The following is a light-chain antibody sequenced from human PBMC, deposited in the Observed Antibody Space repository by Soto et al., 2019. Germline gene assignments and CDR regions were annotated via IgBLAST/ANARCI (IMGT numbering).Light chain of an antibody. Sequence: QSVLTQPPSVSAAPGQKVTISCSGFSSNIGNNYVSWYQQVPGTAPKLLIYENNKRPSGIPDRFSCSKSGTSATLVITGLQAGDEADYYCGTWDSSLSAVVFGGGTKVTVL. CDR2: ENN. V-gene: IGLV1-51*01. CDR3: GTWDSSLSAVV. J-gene: IGLJ2*01. CDR1: SSNIGNNY.